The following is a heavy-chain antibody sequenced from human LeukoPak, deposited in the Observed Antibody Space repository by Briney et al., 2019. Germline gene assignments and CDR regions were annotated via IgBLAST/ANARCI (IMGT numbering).Heavy chain of an antibody. J-gene: IGHJ4*02. CDR2: ISGSGGTT. Sequence: GGSLRLSCAASGFTVSSNYMSWVRQAPGKGLEWVSAISGSGGTTYYADSVKGRFTISRDNSKNTLYLQMNSLRAEDTAVYYCARATVTTKCPTAHDYWGQGTLVTVSS. CDR1: GFTVSSNY. CDR3: ARATVTTKCPTAHDY. V-gene: IGHV3-23*01. D-gene: IGHD4-11*01.